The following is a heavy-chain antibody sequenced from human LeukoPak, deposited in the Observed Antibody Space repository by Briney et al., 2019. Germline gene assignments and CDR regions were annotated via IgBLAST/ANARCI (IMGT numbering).Heavy chain of an antibody. CDR1: GFTFSSYG. CDR3: AKDMVSFDY. J-gene: IGHJ4*02. V-gene: IGHV3-30*18. Sequence: GGSLRLSCAASGFTFSSYGMHWVRQAPGKGLEWVAVISYDGSNKCYADSVKGRFTISRDNSKNTLYLQMNSLRAEDTAAYYCAKDMVSFDYWGQGTLVTVSS. CDR2: ISYDGSNK. D-gene: IGHD3-10*01.